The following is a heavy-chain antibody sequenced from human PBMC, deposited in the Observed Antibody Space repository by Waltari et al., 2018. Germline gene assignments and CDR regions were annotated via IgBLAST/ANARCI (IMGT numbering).Heavy chain of an antibody. V-gene: IGHV1-69*01. CDR2: IIPIFGTA. D-gene: IGHD6-13*01. J-gene: IGHJ4*02. Sequence: QVQLVQSGAEVKKPGSSVKVSCKASGGTFSSYAITWLRPAPGQGLEWMGGIIPIFGTANYAQKFQGRVTITADESTSTAYMELSSLRSEDTAVYYCARASYSSSWMGGYYFDYWGQGTLVTVSS. CDR1: GGTFSSYA. CDR3: ARASYSSSWMGGYYFDY.